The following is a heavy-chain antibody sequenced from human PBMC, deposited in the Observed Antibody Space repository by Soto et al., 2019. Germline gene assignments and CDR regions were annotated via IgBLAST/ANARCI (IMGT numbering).Heavy chain of an antibody. CDR3: ARDIVDDLLEY. V-gene: IGHV1-3*01. D-gene: IGHD1-26*01. CDR2: INVGNGNT. J-gene: IGHJ4*02. Sequence: EASVKVSCKASGYTFTSYAMHWVRQAPGQRLEWMGWINVGNGNTKYSQKFQGRVTITRDTSASTAYMELSSLRSEDTAVYYCARDIVDDLLEYWGQGTLVTVSS. CDR1: GYTFTSYA.